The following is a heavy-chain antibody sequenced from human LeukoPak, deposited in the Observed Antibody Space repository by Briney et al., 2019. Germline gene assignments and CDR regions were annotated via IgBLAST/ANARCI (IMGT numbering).Heavy chain of an antibody. Sequence: GGSLRLSCAAAGFTFSSYWMTWVRQAPGKGLEWVANIKQDGSERYYVDSVKGRFTISRDNAKNSLYLQMNSLRAEDTAVYYCARERDSGWSDDFDIWGQGTMVTVSS. CDR1: GFTFSSYW. D-gene: IGHD6-19*01. V-gene: IGHV3-7*01. CDR2: IKQDGSER. J-gene: IGHJ3*02. CDR3: ARERDSGWSDDFDI.